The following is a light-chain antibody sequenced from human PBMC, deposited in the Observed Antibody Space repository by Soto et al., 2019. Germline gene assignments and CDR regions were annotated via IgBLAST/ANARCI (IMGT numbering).Light chain of an antibody. CDR2: SNN. CDR1: SANIGNNY. CDR3: LSWDDSLSGLV. J-gene: IGLJ1*01. V-gene: IGLV1-47*02. Sequence: QSVLTQPPSASGTPGQRVTISCSGRSANIGNNYVCWYQQLPGTAPKLLIYSNNQRPSGVPDRFSGSKSDTSASLAISGLRSEDEADYYCLSWDDSLSGLVFGTGTKVTVL.